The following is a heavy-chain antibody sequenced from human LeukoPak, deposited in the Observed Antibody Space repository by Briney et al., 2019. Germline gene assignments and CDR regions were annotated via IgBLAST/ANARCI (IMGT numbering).Heavy chain of an antibody. CDR2: ISYDGSNK. CDR3: AKIRSSGTGDAFDM. D-gene: IGHD3-22*01. CDR1: GFTFSSYG. J-gene: IGHJ3*02. Sequence: GGSLRLSCAASGFTFSSYGMHWVRQAPGKGLEWVAVISYDGSNKYYADSVKGRFTISRDNSKNTLYLQMDSPRVEDTAVYYFAKIRSSGTGDAFDMWGQGTMVTVSS. V-gene: IGHV3-30*18.